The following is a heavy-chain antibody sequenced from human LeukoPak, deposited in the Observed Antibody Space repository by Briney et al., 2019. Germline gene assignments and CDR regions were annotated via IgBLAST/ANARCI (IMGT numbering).Heavy chain of an antibody. CDR1: GYSISSGYY. D-gene: IGHD1-1*01. J-gene: IGHJ6*02. CDR2: INHSGST. V-gene: IGHV4-38-2*02. Sequence: SETLSLTCTVSGYSISSGYYWGWLRQPPGKGLEWIGEINHSGSTNYNASLKSRVTISGDTSKNQFSLKLSSVTAADTAVYYCSSGNYYYGMDVWGQGTTVTVSS. CDR3: SSGNYYYGMDV.